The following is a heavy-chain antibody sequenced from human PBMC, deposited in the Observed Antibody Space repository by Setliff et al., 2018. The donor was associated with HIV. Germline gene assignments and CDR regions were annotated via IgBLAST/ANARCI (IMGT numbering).Heavy chain of an antibody. Sequence: KTSETLSLTCAVYGGSFSGHQWSWIRQPPGEGLEWIGEINHSEDTNYNSFLKSRVTISLDMSKNQFSLKQSSVTAADTAVYYCARCRLNGGFNLWGQGTLVTVSS. CDR1: GGSFSGHQ. D-gene: IGHD7-27*01. V-gene: IGHV4-34*01. CDR2: INHSEDT. J-gene: IGHJ5*02. CDR3: ARCRLNGGFNL.